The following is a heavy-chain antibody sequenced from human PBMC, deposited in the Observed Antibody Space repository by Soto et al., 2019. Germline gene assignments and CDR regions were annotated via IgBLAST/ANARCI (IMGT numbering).Heavy chain of an antibody. D-gene: IGHD1-26*01. Sequence: GGSLRLSCAASGFTFSGSAMHWVRQASGKGLEWVGRIRSKANSYATAYAASVKGRFTISRDDSKNTAYLQMNSLKTEDTAVYYCTNLGATLYDAFDIWGQGTMVTVSS. J-gene: IGHJ3*02. V-gene: IGHV3-73*01. CDR1: GFTFSGSA. CDR3: TNLGATLYDAFDI. CDR2: IRSKANSYAT.